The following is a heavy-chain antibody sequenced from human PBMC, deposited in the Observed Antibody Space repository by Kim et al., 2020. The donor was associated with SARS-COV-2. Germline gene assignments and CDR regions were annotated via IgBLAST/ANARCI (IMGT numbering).Heavy chain of an antibody. CDR2: ISYDGSNK. CDR3: ARDKTWIQLWDWYFDL. J-gene: IGHJ2*01. D-gene: IGHD5-18*01. Sequence: GGSLRLSCAASGFTFSSYAMHWVRQAPGKGLEWVAVISYDGSNKYYADSVKGRFTISRDNSKNTLYLQMNSLRAEDTAVYYCARDKTWIQLWDWYFDLWG. CDR1: GFTFSSYA. V-gene: IGHV3-30-3*01.